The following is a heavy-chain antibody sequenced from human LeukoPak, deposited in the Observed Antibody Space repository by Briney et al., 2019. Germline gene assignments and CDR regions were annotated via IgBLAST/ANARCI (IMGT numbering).Heavy chain of an antibody. D-gene: IGHD2-15*01. CDR2: ISSSSSYI. V-gene: IGHV3-21*04. Sequence: PGGSLRLSCAASGFTFSSYSMNWVRQAPGKGLEWVSSISSSSSYIYYADSVKGRFTISRDNSKNTLYLQMNSLRAEDTAVYYCARDETYCSGGSCYSDYDYGMDVWGQGTTVTVSS. CDR1: GFTFSSYS. J-gene: IGHJ6*02. CDR3: ARDETYCSGGSCYSDYDYGMDV.